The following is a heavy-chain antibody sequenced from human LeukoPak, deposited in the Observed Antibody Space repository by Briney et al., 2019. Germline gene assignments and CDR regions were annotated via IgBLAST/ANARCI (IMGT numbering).Heavy chain of an antibody. CDR3: ARHDSNYDY. D-gene: IGHD4-11*01. Sequence: SETLSLTCTVSGGSISSSSYYWGWIRQPPGKGLEWIGSIYYSGSTYYNPSLKSRVTISVDTSKNQFSLKLSSVTAADTAVYYCARHDSNYDYWGQGTLVTVSS. CDR1: GGSISSSSYY. J-gene: IGHJ4*02. V-gene: IGHV4-39*01. CDR2: IYYSGST.